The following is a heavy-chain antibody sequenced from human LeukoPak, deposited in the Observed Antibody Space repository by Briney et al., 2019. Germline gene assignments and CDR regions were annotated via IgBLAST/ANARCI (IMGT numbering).Heavy chain of an antibody. CDR1: GGSISSGSYY. CDR3: ARAGDFWSGYYVDY. D-gene: IGHD3-3*01. J-gene: IGHJ4*02. Sequence: PSQTLSLTCTVSGGSISSGSYYWSWIRQPPGKGLEWIGRIYTSGSTNYNPSLKSRVTISVDTSKNQFSLKLSSVTAADTAVYYCARAGDFWSGYYVDYWGQGTLVTVSS. V-gene: IGHV4-61*02. CDR2: IYTSGST.